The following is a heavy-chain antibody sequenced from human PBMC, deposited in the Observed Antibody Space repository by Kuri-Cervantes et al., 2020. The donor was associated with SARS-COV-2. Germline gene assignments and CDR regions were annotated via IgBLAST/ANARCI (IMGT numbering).Heavy chain of an antibody. V-gene: IGHV3-13*05. D-gene: IGHD3-10*01. Sequence: WGSLRLTCAASGFTFSSNAMSWVRQAPGKGLEWVSAIGTAGDPYYPGSVKGRFTISRENAKTSLYLHMNSLRAGDTAVYYCARDPSFGVVRGVPRRYYYYYGMDAWGQGTPVTVSS. CDR2: IGTAGDP. J-gene: IGHJ6*02. CDR3: ARDPSFGVVRGVPRRYYYYYGMDA. CDR1: GFTFSSNA.